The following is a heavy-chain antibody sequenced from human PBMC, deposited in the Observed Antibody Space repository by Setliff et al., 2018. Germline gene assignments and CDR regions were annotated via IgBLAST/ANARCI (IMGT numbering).Heavy chain of an antibody. V-gene: IGHV3-30*15. Sequence: PGGSLRLSCAASGFTLSSYAMHWVRQAPGKGLEWVAVISYDGSNKYYADSGKGRFTISRDNSKNTLYLQMSSLRPEDTAVHYCARGQGVTTYYFYGDVWGTGTTVTVSS. D-gene: IGHD4-17*01. J-gene: IGHJ6*03. CDR1: GFTLSSYA. CDR3: ARGQGVTTYYFYGDV. CDR2: ISYDGSNK.